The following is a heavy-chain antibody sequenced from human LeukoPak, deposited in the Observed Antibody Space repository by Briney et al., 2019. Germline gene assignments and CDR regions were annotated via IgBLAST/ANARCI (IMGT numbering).Heavy chain of an antibody. D-gene: IGHD2-15*01. V-gene: IGHV3-7*01. Sequence: GGSLRLSCAASGFTFGSCWMNWVRQTPGKGLEWVANINQDGSQKFYVDSVKGRFTISRDNANNSLYLQMNSLRDEDTAVYYCARRGCLGSCYSGFDYWGQGTLVTVSS. CDR2: INQDGSQK. CDR1: GFTFGSCW. CDR3: ARRGCLGSCYSGFDY. J-gene: IGHJ4*02.